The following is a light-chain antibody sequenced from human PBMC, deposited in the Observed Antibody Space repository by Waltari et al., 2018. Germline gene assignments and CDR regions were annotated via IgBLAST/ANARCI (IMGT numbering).Light chain of an antibody. CDR1: QGISSW. V-gene: IGKV1-12*01. CDR3: QQANSFPIT. J-gene: IGKJ5*01. CDR2: DGY. Sequence: DIQMTQSPSSVSASVGDGVTNTWRATQGISSWLAWYQQKPGKAPNLLIYDGYNLQTGVPSRFSGSGSGTVFTLTISSLQPEDSATYYCQQANSFPITFGQGTRLEIK.